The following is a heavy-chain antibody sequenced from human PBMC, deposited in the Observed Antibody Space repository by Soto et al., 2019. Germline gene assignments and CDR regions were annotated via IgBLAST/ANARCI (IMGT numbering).Heavy chain of an antibody. CDR2: ISGSGGST. J-gene: IGHJ6*02. CDR1: GFTFSSSA. V-gene: IGHV3-23*01. Sequence: PGGSLRLSCAASGFTFSSSAMSWVRQAPGKGLEWVPAISGSGGSTYYADSVKGRFTISRDNSKNTLYLQMNSLRAEDTAVYYCAKARLTMVRGVRRDVYYYGMDVWGQGTTVTVSS. CDR3: AKARLTMVRGVRRDVYYYGMDV. D-gene: IGHD3-10*01.